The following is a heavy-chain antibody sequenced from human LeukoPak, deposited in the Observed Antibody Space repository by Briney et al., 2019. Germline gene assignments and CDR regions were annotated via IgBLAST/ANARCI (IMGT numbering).Heavy chain of an antibody. J-gene: IGHJ4*02. Sequence: ASVKVSCKASGYTFTSYGITWVRQAPGQGLEWMGRISTNNGNTNYAQKFQGRVTMTTDTSTSTAHMELRSLRSDDTAVYYCARGDGDGYNFWYWGQGTLVTVPS. CDR3: ARGDGDGYNFWY. D-gene: IGHD5-24*01. V-gene: IGHV1-18*01. CDR1: GYTFTSYG. CDR2: ISTNNGNT.